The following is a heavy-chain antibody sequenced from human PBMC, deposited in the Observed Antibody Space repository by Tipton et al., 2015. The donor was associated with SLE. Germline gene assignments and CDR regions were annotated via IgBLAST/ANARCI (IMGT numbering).Heavy chain of an antibody. CDR2: ISSSGSTI. CDR1: GGSISSYY. J-gene: IGHJ5*02. V-gene: IGHV3-11*01. Sequence: LSLTCTVSGGSISSYYWSWIRQAPGKGLEWVSYISSSGSTIYYADSVKGRFTISRDNAKNSLYLQMNSLRAEDTAVYYCARDSRAFDPWGQGTLVTVSS. CDR3: ARDSRAFDP.